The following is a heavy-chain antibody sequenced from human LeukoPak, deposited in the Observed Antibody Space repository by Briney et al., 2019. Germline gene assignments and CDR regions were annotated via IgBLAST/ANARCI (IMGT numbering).Heavy chain of an antibody. J-gene: IGHJ4*02. V-gene: IGHV3-30*02. D-gene: IGHD3-10*01. Sequence: GGSLRLSCAASGFTFSSYGMHWVRQAPGKGREWVAFIRYDGSNKYYADSVKGRFTISRDNSKNTLYLQMNSLRAEDTAVYYCANQLPRITMVRGVIFDYWGQGTLVTVSS. CDR1: GFTFSSYG. CDR3: ANQLPRITMVRGVIFDY. CDR2: IRYDGSNK.